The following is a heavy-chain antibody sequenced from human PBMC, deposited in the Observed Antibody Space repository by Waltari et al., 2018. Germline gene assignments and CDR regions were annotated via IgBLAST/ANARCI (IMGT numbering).Heavy chain of an antibody. Sequence: QLQLQESGQGLVKPSETLSLTCTVSGGSIRSSSYYWGGISQPPGKGLEWIGSIYYSGSTYYNPSLKSRVTISVDTSKNQFSLKLSSVTAADTAVYYCALYGSGSYNWFDPWGQGTLVTVSS. CDR2: IYYSGST. CDR1: GGSIRSSSYY. V-gene: IGHV4-39*07. CDR3: ALYGSGSYNWFDP. J-gene: IGHJ5*02. D-gene: IGHD3-10*01.